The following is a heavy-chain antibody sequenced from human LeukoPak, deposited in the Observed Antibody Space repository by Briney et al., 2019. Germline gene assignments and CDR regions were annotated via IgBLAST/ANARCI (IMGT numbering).Heavy chain of an antibody. CDR3: ARDPIQLWSGSRSWYSWFDP. CDR2: ISSSSSYI. CDR1: GFTFSSYS. V-gene: IGHV3-21*01. J-gene: IGHJ5*02. D-gene: IGHD5-18*01. Sequence: GGSLRLSCAASGFTFSSYSMNWVRQAPGKGLEWVSSISSSSSYIYYADSVKGRFTISRDNAKNSLYLQMNSLRAEDTAVYYCARDPIQLWSGSRSWYSWFDPWGQGTLVTVSS.